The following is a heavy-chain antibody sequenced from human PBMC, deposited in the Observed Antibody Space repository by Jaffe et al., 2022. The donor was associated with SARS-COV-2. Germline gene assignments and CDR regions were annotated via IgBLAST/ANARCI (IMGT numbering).Heavy chain of an antibody. V-gene: IGHV2-5*02. CDR2: IQWDGDK. Sequence: QITLKESGPTLVKPTQTLTLTCTFSGFSLSSTGMGVGWIRQPPGKALEWLALIQWDGDKRYSPSLNSRLTITKDTSKNQVVLTMTNMDPVDTGTYYCAHQTYYYDSSSYIYSLGYYYYLDVWGKGTTVTVS. J-gene: IGHJ6*03. CDR3: AHQTYYYDSSSYIYSLGYYYYLDV. D-gene: IGHD3-22*01. CDR1: GFSLSSTGMG.